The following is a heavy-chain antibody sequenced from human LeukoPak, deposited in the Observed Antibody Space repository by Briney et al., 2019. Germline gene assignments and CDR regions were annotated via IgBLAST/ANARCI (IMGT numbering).Heavy chain of an antibody. J-gene: IGHJ4*02. CDR2: MNPNSGNT. CDR3: ARRHGRCSDGSCYYPDY. V-gene: IGHV1-8*01. Sequence: ASVKVSCRASGYTFTSYDINWVRQATGQGLEWMGWMNPNSGNTGYAQKFQGRVTMTRNSSITTAYMELSSLRSEDTAVYYCARRHGRCSDGSCYYPDYWGQGTLVTVSS. D-gene: IGHD2-15*01. CDR1: GYTFTSYD.